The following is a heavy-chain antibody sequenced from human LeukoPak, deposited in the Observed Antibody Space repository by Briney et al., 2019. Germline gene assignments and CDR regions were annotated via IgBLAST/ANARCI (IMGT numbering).Heavy chain of an antibody. CDR3: VRDGEGVAISVNYWFDP. CDR1: GFTFTSYD. D-gene: IGHD3-10*01. V-gene: IGHV1-8*01. Sequence: ASVKASCKASGFTFTSYDINWVRQASGQGLEWMGWMNPNNGNTGYAQKFQGRVTMTRDTSISTAYMELRGLRSEDTAVYYCVRDGEGVAISVNYWFDPWGQGTLVTLSS. J-gene: IGHJ5*02. CDR2: MNPNNGNT.